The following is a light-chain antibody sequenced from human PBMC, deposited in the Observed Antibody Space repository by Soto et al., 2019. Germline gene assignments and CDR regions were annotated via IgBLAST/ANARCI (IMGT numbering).Light chain of an antibody. Sequence: DIQMTQSPSTLSASVGDRVTITCRARQRISSGLAWYRQNPGKAPKLLMYKAASLESGDPSRFSGSGSGTDFTLTISSLQPDDLAPYYCRQYNSYSRTVGRGPKVEIK. V-gene: IGKV1-5*03. CDR2: KAA. J-gene: IGKJ1*01. CDR1: QRISSG. CDR3: RQYNSYSRT.